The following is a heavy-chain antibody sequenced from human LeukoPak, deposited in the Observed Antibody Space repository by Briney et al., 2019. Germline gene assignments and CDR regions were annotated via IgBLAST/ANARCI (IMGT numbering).Heavy chain of an antibody. V-gene: IGHV3-21*01. Sequence: GGSLRLSCAASGFTFSSYSMNWVRQAPGKGLEWVSSISSSSSYIYYADSVKGRFTISRDNAKNTLYLQMNSLRAEDTAVYYCARLAAAGTLYYFDYWGQGTLVTVSS. D-gene: IGHD6-13*01. J-gene: IGHJ4*02. CDR2: ISSSSSYI. CDR3: ARLAAAGTLYYFDY. CDR1: GFTFSSYS.